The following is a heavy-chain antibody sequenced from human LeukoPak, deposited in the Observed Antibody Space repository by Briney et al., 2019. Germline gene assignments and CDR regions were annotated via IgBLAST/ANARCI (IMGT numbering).Heavy chain of an antibody. J-gene: IGHJ4*02. D-gene: IGHD5-12*01. CDR1: GGTFSSYA. V-gene: IGHV1-69*13. Sequence: PGASVKVSCKASGGTFSSYAISWVRQAPGQGLEWMGGIIPIFGTANYAQKFQGRVTITADESTSTAYMKLSSLRSEGTAVYYCATQGITSGYEFDYWGQGTLVTVSS. CDR3: ATQGITSGYEFDY. CDR2: IIPIFGTA.